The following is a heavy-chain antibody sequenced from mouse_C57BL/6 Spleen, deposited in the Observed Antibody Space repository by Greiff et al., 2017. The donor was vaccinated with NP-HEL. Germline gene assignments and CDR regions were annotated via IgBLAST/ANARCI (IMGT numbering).Heavy chain of an antibody. CDR3: ARGGWLLPFDY. V-gene: IGHV1-80*01. CDR1: GYAFSSYW. Sequence: QVQLQQSGAELVKPGASVKISCKASGYAFSSYWMNWVKQRPGKGLEWIGQIYPGDGDTNYNGKFKGKATLTADKSSSTAYMQLSSLTSEASAVYFCARGGWLLPFDYWGQGTTLTVSS. D-gene: IGHD2-3*01. CDR2: IYPGDGDT. J-gene: IGHJ2*01.